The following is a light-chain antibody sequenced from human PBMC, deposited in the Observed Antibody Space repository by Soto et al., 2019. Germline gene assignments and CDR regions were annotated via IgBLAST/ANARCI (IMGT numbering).Light chain of an antibody. CDR2: DDS. CDR3: QVWDRTNNFV. CDR1: NFGSRT. J-gene: IGLJ1*01. V-gene: IGLV3-21*02. Sequence: SSALTQPPSVSVAPGQTARITCGGNNFGSRTVHWYQQKPGQAPVWVVYDDSDRPSGIPERFSGSNSGNTATLTISRVEAGDEADYSCQVWDRTNNFVFGTGTKVTVL.